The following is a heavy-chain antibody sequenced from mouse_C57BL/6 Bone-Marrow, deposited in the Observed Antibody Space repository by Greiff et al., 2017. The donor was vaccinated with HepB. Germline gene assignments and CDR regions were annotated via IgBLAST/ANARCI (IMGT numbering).Heavy chain of an antibody. Sequence: VQLQQSGPELVKPGASVKMSCKASGYTFTDYYMHWVKQKPGKGLEWIGEIYPGSGNTYYNEKFKGKATLTADTSSSTAYMQLSSLTSEDSAVYFCAGISLGGTGTTVTVSS. CDR2: YPGSGNTY. CDR3: GISL. V-gene: IGHV1-83*01. CDR1: YTFTDYYM. J-gene: IGHJ1*03.